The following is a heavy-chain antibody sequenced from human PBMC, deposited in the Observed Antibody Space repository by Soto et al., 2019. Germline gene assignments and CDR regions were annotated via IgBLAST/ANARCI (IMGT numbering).Heavy chain of an antibody. V-gene: IGHV4-59*08. J-gene: IGHJ4*02. CDR2: IYYSGST. D-gene: IGHD5-18*01. CDR3: AGTALRHSPQPYFDY. CDR1: GGSISSYY. Sequence: SETLSLTCTVSGGSISSYYWSWIRQPPGKGLEWIGYIYYSGSTNYNPSLKSRVTISVDTSKNQFSLKLSSVTAAETAVYYCAGTALRHSPQPYFDYWGQGTLVNVSS.